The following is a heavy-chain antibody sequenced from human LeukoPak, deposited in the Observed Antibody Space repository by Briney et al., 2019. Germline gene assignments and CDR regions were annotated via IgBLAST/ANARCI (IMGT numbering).Heavy chain of an antibody. CDR2: MTPNSEKR. CDR3: ARGRGWGTLDS. D-gene: IGHD6-19*01. Sequence: ASVKVSCKTSGYPFTSYDIHWVRQAAGHGLEWMSWMTPNSEKRAYAQKFQGRVTMTTNTSIDTAYMELSSLTFDDTAIYYCARGRGWGTLDSWGQGHLVTVSS. CDR1: GYPFTSYD. J-gene: IGHJ4*02. V-gene: IGHV1-8*01.